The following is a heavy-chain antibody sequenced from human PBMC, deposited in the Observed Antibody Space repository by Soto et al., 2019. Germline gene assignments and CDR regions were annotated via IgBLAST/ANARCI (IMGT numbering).Heavy chain of an antibody. V-gene: IGHV3-53*01. J-gene: IGHJ4*02. CDR3: AREARGYSGYD. CDR2: IYSGGST. Sequence: GGSLRLSCAASGFTVSSNYMSWVRQAPGKGLEWVSVIYSGGSTYYADSVKGRFTISRDNSKNTLYLQMNSLRAEDTAVYYCAREARGYSGYDWGQGTLVTVSS. D-gene: IGHD5-12*01. CDR1: GFTVSSNY.